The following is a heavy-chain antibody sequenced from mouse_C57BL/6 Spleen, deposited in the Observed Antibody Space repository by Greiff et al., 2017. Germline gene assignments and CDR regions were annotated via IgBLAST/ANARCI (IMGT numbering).Heavy chain of an antibody. J-gene: IGHJ2*01. CDR2: ISRGSSTI. CDR1: GFTFSDYG. CDR3: ASTVKDYFDY. V-gene: IGHV5-17*01. Sequence: EVQLVESGGGLVKPGGSLKLSCAASGFTFSDYGMHWVRQAPEQGLEWVAYISRGSSTIYYADTVKGRFTISRDNAKNTLFLQMTSLRSEDTAMYYCASTVKDYFDYWGQGTTLTVSS. D-gene: IGHD1-1*01.